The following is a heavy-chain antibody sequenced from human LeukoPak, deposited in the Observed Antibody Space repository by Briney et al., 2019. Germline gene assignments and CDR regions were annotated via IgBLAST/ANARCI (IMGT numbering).Heavy chain of an antibody. CDR2: ISGDGGNT. CDR3: AKDKALGYCSAGSCLYLDY. CDR1: GFTFGDYA. V-gene: IGHV3-43*02. Sequence: GGSLRLSCAASGFTFGDYAIHWVRQAPGKGLEWVSLISGDGGNTYYADSVKGRFTLSRDNSKNSLYLQMNSLRSEDTAFYYCAKDKALGYCSAGSCLYLDYWGQGTLVTVSS. J-gene: IGHJ4*02. D-gene: IGHD2-15*01.